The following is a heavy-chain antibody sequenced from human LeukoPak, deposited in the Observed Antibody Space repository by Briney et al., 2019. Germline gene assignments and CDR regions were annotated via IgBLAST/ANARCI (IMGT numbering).Heavy chain of an antibody. CDR3: ARVYRLKWFDP. CDR1: GFTVSSNY. CDR2: IYSGGST. V-gene: IGHV3-66*01. J-gene: IGHJ5*02. D-gene: IGHD3-16*02. Sequence: GGSLRLSCAASGFTVSSNYMSWVRQAPGKGLEWVSVIYSGGSTYYADSVKGRFTISRDNSKNTLYLQMNSLRAEDTAVYYCARVYRLKWFDPWGQGTLVTVSS.